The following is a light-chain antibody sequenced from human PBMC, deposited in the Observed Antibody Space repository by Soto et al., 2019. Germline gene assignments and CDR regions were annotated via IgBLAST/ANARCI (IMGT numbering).Light chain of an antibody. CDR3: QQLNSYPRGT. CDR2: AAS. Sequence: DIQLTQSPSFLSASVGDRVTITCRASQGISSYLDWYQQKPGKAPKLLIYAASTLQSGVPSRFSGSGSGTEFTLTISSLQPEDFATYYCQQLNSYPRGTFGQGTRLQIK. J-gene: IGKJ5*01. CDR1: QGISSY. V-gene: IGKV1-9*01.